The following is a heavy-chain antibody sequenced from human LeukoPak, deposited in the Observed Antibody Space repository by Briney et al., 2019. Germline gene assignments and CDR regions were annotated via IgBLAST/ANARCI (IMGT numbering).Heavy chain of an antibody. J-gene: IGHJ4*02. CDR3: ARDGSYLNLYYFDY. CDR1: GGSISSSSYY. CDR2: IYYSGST. V-gene: IGHV4-39*07. D-gene: IGHD1-26*01. Sequence: SETLSLTCTVSGGSISSSSYYWGWIRQPPGKGLEWIGSIYYSGSTYYNPSLKSRVTISVDTSKNQFSLKLSSVTAADTAVYYCARDGSYLNLYYFDYWGQGTLVTVSS.